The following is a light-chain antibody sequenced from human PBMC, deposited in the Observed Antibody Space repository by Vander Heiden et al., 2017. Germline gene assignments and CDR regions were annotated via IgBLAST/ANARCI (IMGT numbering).Light chain of an antibody. V-gene: IGLV6-57*01. CDR1: SGSIASNY. Sequence: NFMLTQPHSVSEPPGKTVTISCSRSSGSIASNYVQWYQQRPGSSPTTVIYEDNQRPSGVPARFSGSIDSSSNSASLTISGLKTEDEAAYYCQSYDSSNWVFGGGTKLTVV. CDR2: EDN. J-gene: IGLJ3*02. CDR3: QSYDSSNWV.